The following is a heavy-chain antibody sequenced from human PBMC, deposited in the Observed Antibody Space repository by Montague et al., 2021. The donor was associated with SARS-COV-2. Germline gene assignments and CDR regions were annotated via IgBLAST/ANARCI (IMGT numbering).Heavy chain of an antibody. CDR3: ARDGFYYDSSGEYLETGGFDN. CDR2: IHHTGSS. J-gene: IGHJ4*02. CDR1: GDSMSGYY. V-gene: IGHV4-59*01. D-gene: IGHD3-22*01. Sequence: SETLSLTCTVSGDSMSGYYWSWVRQAPGTGLEWIGYIHHTGSSNYSPSLKSRVTISLGTSRNQFSLKLSSVTAADTAVYYCARDGFYYDSSGEYLETGGFDNWGQGTLVTVSS.